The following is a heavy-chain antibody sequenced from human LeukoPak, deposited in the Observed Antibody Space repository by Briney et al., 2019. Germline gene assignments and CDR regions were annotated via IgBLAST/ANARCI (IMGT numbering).Heavy chain of an antibody. D-gene: IGHD5-18*01. CDR3: ARVVAVDTAMVAYYYYGMDV. CDR2: IIPILGIA. V-gene: IGHV1-69*04. Sequence: GASVKVSCKASRGTFSSYAISWVRQAPGQGLEWMGRIIPILGIANYAQKFQGRVTVTADKSTSTAYMELSSLRSEDTAVYYCARVVAVDTAMVAYYYYGMDVWGQGTTVTVSS. J-gene: IGHJ6*02. CDR1: RGTFSSYA.